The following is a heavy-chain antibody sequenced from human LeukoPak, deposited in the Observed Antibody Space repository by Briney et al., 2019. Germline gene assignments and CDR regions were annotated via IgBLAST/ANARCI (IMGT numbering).Heavy chain of an antibody. V-gene: IGHV3-23*01. J-gene: IGHJ6*04. Sequence: GGSLRFSCAASGFTFSTYAMSWVRQAPGKGLEWVSAISGSAGSTYYADSVKGRFTISRDNSKNTLYLQMNSLRAEDTAVYYCAKSGSGSYSHGMDVWGKGTTVTVSS. D-gene: IGHD3-10*01. CDR1: GFTFSTYA. CDR3: AKSGSGSYSHGMDV. CDR2: ISGSAGST.